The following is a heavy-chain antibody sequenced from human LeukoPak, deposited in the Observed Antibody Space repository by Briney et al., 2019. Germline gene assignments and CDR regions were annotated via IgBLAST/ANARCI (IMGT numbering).Heavy chain of an antibody. J-gene: IGHJ3*02. CDR2: INSDGSST. Sequence: PGGSLRLSCAASGFAFSSYGMHWVRQAPGKGLVWVSRINSDGSSTSYADSVKGRFTISRDNAKNTLYLQMNSLRAEDTAVYYCAREYYYYDSSPFDIWGQGTMVTVSS. D-gene: IGHD3-22*01. CDR1: GFAFSSYG. V-gene: IGHV3-74*01. CDR3: AREYYYYDSSPFDI.